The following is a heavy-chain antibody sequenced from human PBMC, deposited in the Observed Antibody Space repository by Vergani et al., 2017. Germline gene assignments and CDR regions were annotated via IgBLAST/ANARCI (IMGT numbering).Heavy chain of an antibody. CDR3: ARVSGIVVVVGYYYGMDV. Sequence: QVQLVQSGAEVKKPGASVKVSCKASGYTFTSYGISWVRQAPGQGLEWVGWISAYNGNKNYAQKLQGRVTMTTNTSTSTAYMELRSLRSDDTAVYYCARVSGIVVVVGYYYGMDVWGQGTTVTVSS. CDR1: GYTFTSYG. D-gene: IGHD3-22*01. J-gene: IGHJ6*02. V-gene: IGHV1-18*01. CDR2: ISAYNGNK.